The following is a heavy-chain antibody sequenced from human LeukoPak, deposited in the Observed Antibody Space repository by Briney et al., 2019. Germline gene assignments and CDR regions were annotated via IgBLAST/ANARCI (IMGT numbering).Heavy chain of an antibody. CDR1: GFTFRSYA. D-gene: IGHD3-10*01. V-gene: IGHV3-21*01. CDR2: ISSSSSYI. Sequence: GGSLRLSCAASGFTFRSYAMSWVRQAPGKGLEWVSSISSSSSYIYYADSVKGRFTISRDNAKNSLYLQMNSLRAEDTAVYYCARFVYYGSGSGLNAFDIWGQGTMVTVSS. J-gene: IGHJ3*02. CDR3: ARFVYYGSGSGLNAFDI.